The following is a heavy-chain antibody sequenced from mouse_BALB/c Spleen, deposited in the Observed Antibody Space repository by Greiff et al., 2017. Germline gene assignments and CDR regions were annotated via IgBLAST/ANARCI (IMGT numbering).Heavy chain of an antibody. D-gene: IGHD1-1*01. V-gene: IGHV3-6*02. CDR2: ISYDGSN. Sequence: VQLQQSGPGLVKPSQSLSLTCSVTGYSITSGYYWNWIRQFPGNKLEWMGYISYDGSNNYNPSLKNRISITRDTSKNQFFLKLNSVTTEDTATYYCARDGSYFDVWGAGTTGTVSS. CDR1: GYSITSGYY. J-gene: IGHJ1*01. CDR3: ARDGSYFDV.